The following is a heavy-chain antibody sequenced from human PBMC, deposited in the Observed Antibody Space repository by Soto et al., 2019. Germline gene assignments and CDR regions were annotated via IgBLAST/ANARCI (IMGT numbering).Heavy chain of an antibody. V-gene: IGHV1-46*01. D-gene: IGHD2-15*01. J-gene: IGHJ6*02. CDR2: INPSGGST. CDR3: ARDGLVVVAATNYYYGMDV. CDR1: GYTFTSYY. Sequence: ASVKVSCKASGYTFTSYYMHWLRQAPGQGLEWMGIINPSGGSTSYAQKFQGRVTMTRDTSTSTVYMELSSLRSEDTAVYYCARDGLVVVAATNYYYGMDVWGQGTTVTVSS.